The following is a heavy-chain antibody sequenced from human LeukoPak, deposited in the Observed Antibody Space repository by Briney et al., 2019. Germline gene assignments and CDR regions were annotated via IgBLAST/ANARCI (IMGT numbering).Heavy chain of an antibody. J-gene: IGHJ4*02. Sequence: GGSLRLSCAASGFTFNNHAMSWVRQAPGKGLEWVSAINSGGDTTAYADSVRGRFTISRDNSKNTLSLQLNTLRADDTAIYYCAKSDCGTIVCKVLDYWGQGTLVTVSS. CDR2: INSGGDTT. D-gene: IGHD2-21*01. CDR3: AKSDCGTIVCKVLDY. V-gene: IGHV3-23*01. CDR1: GFTFNNHA.